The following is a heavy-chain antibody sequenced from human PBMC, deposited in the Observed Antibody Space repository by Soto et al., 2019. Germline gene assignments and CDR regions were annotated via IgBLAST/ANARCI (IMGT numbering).Heavy chain of an antibody. J-gene: IGHJ3*02. V-gene: IGHV3-23*01. Sequence: GGSLRLSCAASGFTFTTYAMTWVRQAPGRGLEWVSGSSASGADTYYADSVKGRFTVSRDDSKNTLYLQMNSLRADDTAIYYCARDTYYYDSSGYYPALDAFDIWGQGTMVTVSS. D-gene: IGHD3-22*01. CDR3: ARDTYYYDSSGYYPALDAFDI. CDR2: SSASGADT. CDR1: GFTFTTYA.